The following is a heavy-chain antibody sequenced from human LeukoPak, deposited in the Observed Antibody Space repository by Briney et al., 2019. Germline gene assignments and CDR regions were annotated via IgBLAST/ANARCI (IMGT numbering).Heavy chain of an antibody. Sequence: GGSLRLSCAASGFTFSSYEMNWVRQAPGKGLEWDSYISSSGSTIYYADSVKGRFTISRDNAKNSLYLQMNSLRAEDTAVYYCARVDNGAVARQYYYYGMDVWGQGTTVTVSS. CDR1: GFTFSSYE. CDR3: ARVDNGAVARQYYYYGMDV. CDR2: ISSSGSTI. D-gene: IGHD6-19*01. J-gene: IGHJ6*02. V-gene: IGHV3-48*03.